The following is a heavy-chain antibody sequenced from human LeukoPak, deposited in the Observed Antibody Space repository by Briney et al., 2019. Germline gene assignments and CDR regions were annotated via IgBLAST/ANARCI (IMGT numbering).Heavy chain of an antibody. CDR2: INHSGST. D-gene: IGHD3-10*01. CDR1: GGSFSGYY. V-gene: IGHV4-34*01. Sequence: PSETLSLTCAVYGGSFSGYYWSWTRQPPGKGLEWIGEINHSGSTNYNPSLKSRVTISVDTSKNQFSLKLSSVTAADTAVYYCARTSMVRGVLYYYYMDVWGKGTTVTVSS. CDR3: ARTSMVRGVLYYYYMDV. J-gene: IGHJ6*03.